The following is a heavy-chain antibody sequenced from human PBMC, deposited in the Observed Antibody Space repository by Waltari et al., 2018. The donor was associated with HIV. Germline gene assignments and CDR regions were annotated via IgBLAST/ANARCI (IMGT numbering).Heavy chain of an antibody. Sequence: QLQLVVSGGGVVQPGVSLSPSCAASGFTSSSYSMHWVRQATGNALEWVAVISYDGSNKYYADSVKGRFTIPSDNSKNTLYLQMNSLRAEDTAVYYCASYDYGDYWGQGTLVTVSS. CDR2: ISYDGSNK. CDR3: ASYDYGDY. CDR1: GFTSSSYS. D-gene: IGHD3-16*01. V-gene: IGHV3-30-3*01. J-gene: IGHJ4*02.